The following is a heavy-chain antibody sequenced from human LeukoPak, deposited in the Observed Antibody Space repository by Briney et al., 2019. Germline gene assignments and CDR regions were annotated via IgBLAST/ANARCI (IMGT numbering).Heavy chain of an antibody. CDR1: GFTVSSNY. CDR2: IYSGGST. CDR3: ARDGGLELPYFDY. D-gene: IGHD1-7*01. V-gene: IGHV3-53*01. J-gene: IGHJ4*02. Sequence: GGSLRLSCAASGFTVSSNYMSWVRQAPGKGLEWVSVIYSGGSTYYADSVKGRFTISRDNSKSTLYLQMNSLRAEDTAVYYCARDGGLELPYFDYWGQGTLVTVSS.